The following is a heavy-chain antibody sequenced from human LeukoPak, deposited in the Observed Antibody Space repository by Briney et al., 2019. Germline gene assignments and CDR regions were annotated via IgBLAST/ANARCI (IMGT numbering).Heavy chain of an antibody. Sequence: KSSETLSLTCTVSGDSINAYYWGWIRQPPGKGLEWIGYIYFSGTTKYNPSLESRVTISVDTSKNQFSLKLSSVTAADTAVYYWASNRSEGGRNGHYNWFDPWGQGILVTVSS. J-gene: IGHJ5*02. V-gene: IGHV4-59*08. CDR3: ASNRSEGGRNGHYNWFDP. CDR2: IYFSGTT. D-gene: IGHD1-14*01. CDR1: GDSINAYY.